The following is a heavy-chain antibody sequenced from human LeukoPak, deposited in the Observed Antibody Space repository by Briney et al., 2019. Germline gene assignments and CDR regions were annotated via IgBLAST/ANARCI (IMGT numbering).Heavy chain of an antibody. Sequence: GASVKASCKASGYTFTSYEITTVGQATRQGLECMGWMNTIRGNAGSSQTLKVRITMTRNTSISTAYMELSSMRSEDTDVYCCARPRIAAAGYYFDYWGQGTLVTVSS. CDR3: ARPRIAAAGYYFDY. V-gene: IGHV1-8*01. D-gene: IGHD6-13*01. CDR2: MNTIRGNA. CDR1: GYTFTSYE. J-gene: IGHJ4*02.